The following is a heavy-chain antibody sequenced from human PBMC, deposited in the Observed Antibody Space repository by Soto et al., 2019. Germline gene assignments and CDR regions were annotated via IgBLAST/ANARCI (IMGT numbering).Heavy chain of an antibody. V-gene: IGHV3-7*03. J-gene: IGHJ4*02. D-gene: IGHD6-19*01. CDR3: ARYSSGWYYFDY. Sequence: EVQLVESGGGLVQPGGSLRLSCAASGFAFSSYWMSWVRQAPGKGLEWVANIKQDGSEKYYVDSVKGRFTISIDNTKNSLYLQMNSLRAEDTAVYYCARYSSGWYYFDYWSQRSLFTVSS. CDR1: GFAFSSYW. CDR2: IKQDGSEK.